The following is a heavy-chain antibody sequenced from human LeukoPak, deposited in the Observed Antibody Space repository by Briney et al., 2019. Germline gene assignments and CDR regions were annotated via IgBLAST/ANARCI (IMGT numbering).Heavy chain of an antibody. CDR3: ARRITMVRGVIAVYNWFDP. CDR2: INHSGST. Sequence: SETLSLTCAVYGGSFSGYYWSWIRQPPGKGLEWIGEINHSGSTNYNPSLKSRVTISVDTSRNQFSLKLSSVTAADTAVYYCARRITMVRGVIAVYNWFDPWGQGTLVTVSS. D-gene: IGHD3-10*01. CDR1: GGSFSGYY. V-gene: IGHV4-34*01. J-gene: IGHJ5*02.